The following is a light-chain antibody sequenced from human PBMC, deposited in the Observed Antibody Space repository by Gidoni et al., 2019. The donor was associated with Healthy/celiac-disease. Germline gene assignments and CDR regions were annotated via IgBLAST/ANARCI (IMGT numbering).Light chain of an antibody. CDR2: DAS. Sequence: DIQMPQSPSTLSASVGDRVTITCRARQRISSWLAWYQQKPGKAPKLLIDDASSLESRVPSRCNGSGSGTEFTLTISSLQPDDVATYYCQQYNRYPYTFGQGTKLEIK. J-gene: IGKJ2*01. CDR3: QQYNRYPYT. CDR1: QRISSW. V-gene: IGKV1-5*01.